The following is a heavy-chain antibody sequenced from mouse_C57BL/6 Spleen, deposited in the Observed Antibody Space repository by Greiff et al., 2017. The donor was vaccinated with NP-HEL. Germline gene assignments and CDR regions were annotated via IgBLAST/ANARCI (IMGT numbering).Heavy chain of an antibody. Sequence: EVTLVESEGGLVQPGSSMKLSCTASGFTFSDYYMAWVRQVPEKGLEWVANINYDGSSTYYLDSLKSRFIISRENAKNILYLQMSSLKSEDTATYYCARGSSHLDYWGQGTTLTVSS. V-gene: IGHV5-16*01. CDR1: GFTFSDYY. CDR3: ARGSSHLDY. J-gene: IGHJ2*01. CDR2: INYDGSST.